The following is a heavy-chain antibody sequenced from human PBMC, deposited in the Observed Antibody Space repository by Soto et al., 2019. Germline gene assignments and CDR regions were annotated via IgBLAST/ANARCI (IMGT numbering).Heavy chain of an antibody. CDR2: ISGNGGNT. D-gene: IGHD3-10*01. Sequence: GGSLRLSCAASGFTFSTYAMSWVRQTPGKGLEWVSTISGNGGNTYYADSVKGRFTISRDNSKNTLYLQMNSLRAEDTAIYYCAKRPASLLYCDYWGHGTLVTVSS. J-gene: IGHJ4*01. V-gene: IGHV3-23*01. CDR1: GFTFSTYA. CDR3: AKRPASLLYCDY.